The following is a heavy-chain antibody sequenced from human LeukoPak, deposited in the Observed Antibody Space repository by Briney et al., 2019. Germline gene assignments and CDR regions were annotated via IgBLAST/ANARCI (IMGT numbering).Heavy chain of an antibody. CDR1: GYTCTNYW. Sequence: PGESLTISCNLSGYTCTNYWMAWVRQRPGKSLEGWGSIYPGDSDTTFSPSFQGHVTISADKSIHTANLHWSSLKASDTAMYYCVRLSASGPSMRSFDFWGQGTLVTVSS. CDR3: VRLSASGPSMRSFDF. CDR2: IYPGDSDT. V-gene: IGHV5-51*03. D-gene: IGHD2/OR15-2a*01. J-gene: IGHJ4*02.